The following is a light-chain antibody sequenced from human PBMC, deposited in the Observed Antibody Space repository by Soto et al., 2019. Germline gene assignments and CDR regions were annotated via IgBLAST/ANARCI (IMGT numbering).Light chain of an antibody. CDR2: AAS. V-gene: IGKV1-9*01. CDR3: QQYNNWPT. J-gene: IGKJ5*01. Sequence: DIQLTQSPSFLSASVGDRVTISCRASQGISSYLAWYQHKPGKAPNLLISAASTLQSGVPSRFSGSGSGTEFTLTISSLQPEDFAVYYCQQYNNWPTFGQGTRLEIK. CDR1: QGISSY.